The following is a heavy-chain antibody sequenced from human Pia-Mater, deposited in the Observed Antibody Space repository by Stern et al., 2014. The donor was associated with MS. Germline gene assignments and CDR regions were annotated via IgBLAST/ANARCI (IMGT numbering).Heavy chain of an antibody. CDR2: INGGPGTT. D-gene: IGHD4-11*01. CDR1: GYNFIDHA. Sequence: QLVQSGAEVKKPGASMTISCKTSGYNFIDHAIHWVRQAPGQRLEWMGWINGGPGTTKYSQKFQGRVSFTRDKAASAAYMDLSSLSPDDTAVYYCARQPDYSDFLHFWGQGTLVTVSS. CDR3: ARQPDYSDFLHF. J-gene: IGHJ4*02. V-gene: IGHV1-3*01.